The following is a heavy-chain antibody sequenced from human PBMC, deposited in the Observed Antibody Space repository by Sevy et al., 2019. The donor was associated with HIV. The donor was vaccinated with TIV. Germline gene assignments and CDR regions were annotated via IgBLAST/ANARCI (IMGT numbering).Heavy chain of an antibody. J-gene: IGHJ4*02. CDR1: GFTFSHYA. CDR3: AKDHAVTTEWVVFDS. V-gene: IGHV3-30*18. Sequence: GGSLRLSCAASGFTFSHYAMHWIRLAPGKGLEWVAAISFDGASRNYADSVRGRFTISRDDSKNTVYLHMRGLRSEDTAVYFCAKDHAVTTEWVVFDSWGQGTLVTVSS. D-gene: IGHD4-17*01. CDR2: ISFDGASR.